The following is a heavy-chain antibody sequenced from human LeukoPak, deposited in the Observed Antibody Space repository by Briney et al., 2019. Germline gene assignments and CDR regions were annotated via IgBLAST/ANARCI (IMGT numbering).Heavy chain of an antibody. D-gene: IGHD2-2*02. Sequence: ASVKVSCKASGYTFTDYYMHWVQQAPGKGLEWMGRVDPEDGETIYAEKFQGRVTITADTSTDTAYMELSSLRSEDTAVYYCARGFRLSAIEDWFDPWGQGTLVTVSS. CDR2: VDPEDGET. CDR3: ARGFRLSAIEDWFDP. CDR1: GYTFTDYY. V-gene: IGHV1-69-2*01. J-gene: IGHJ5*02.